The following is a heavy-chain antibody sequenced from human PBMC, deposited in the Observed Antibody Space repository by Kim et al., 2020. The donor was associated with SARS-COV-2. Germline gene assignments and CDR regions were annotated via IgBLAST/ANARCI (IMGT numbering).Heavy chain of an antibody. J-gene: IGHJ3*02. Sequence: AQKFQGRVTITADDSTSTAYMELSSLRSEDTAVYYCARGYYDSSGSAFDIWGQGTMVTVSS. D-gene: IGHD3-22*01. V-gene: IGHV1-69*01. CDR3: ARGYYDSSGSAFDI.